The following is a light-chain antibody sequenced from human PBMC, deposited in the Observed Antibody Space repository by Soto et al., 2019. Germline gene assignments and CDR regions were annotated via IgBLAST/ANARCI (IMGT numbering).Light chain of an antibody. CDR1: SSNIGSNS. V-gene: IGLV1-47*01. Sequence: QSVLTQPPSASGTPGQRVTISCSGSSSNIGSNSVYWYQHLPGPAPKLLIYRNNQRPSGVPDRFSGSKSGTSASLAISGLRSEDEADYYCAAWDDSLSGPVFGGGTKLTVL. CDR2: RNN. CDR3: AAWDDSLSGPV. J-gene: IGLJ2*01.